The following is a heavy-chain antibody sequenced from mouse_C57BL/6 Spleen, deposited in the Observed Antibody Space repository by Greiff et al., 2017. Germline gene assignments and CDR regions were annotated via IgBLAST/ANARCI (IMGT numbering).Heavy chain of an antibody. V-gene: IGHV1-75*01. CDR1: GYTFTDYY. CDR2: IFPGSGST. J-gene: IGHJ4*01. CDR3: ARSDGSSYLYAVDY. Sequence: QVQLKESGPELVKPGASVKISCKASGYTFTDYYINWVKQRPGQGLEWIGWIFPGSGSTYYNEKFKGKATLTVDKSSSTAYMLLSSLTSEDSAVYFCARSDGSSYLYAVDYGGQGTSVTVSS. D-gene: IGHD1-1*01.